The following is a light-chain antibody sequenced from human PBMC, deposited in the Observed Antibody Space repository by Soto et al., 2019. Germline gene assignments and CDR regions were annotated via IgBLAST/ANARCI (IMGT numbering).Light chain of an antibody. J-gene: IGKJ4*01. CDR3: PQYNNWPLT. V-gene: IGKV3-15*01. Sequence: EIVMTQSPATLSVSPGERATLSCRASQSVSSNLAWYQQKPGQAPRLLIYGASTRATGMRARFSGSGSGTEFTLTISSLQSEDFAVYYCPQYNNWPLTFGGGTTVEIK. CDR2: GAS. CDR1: QSVSSN.